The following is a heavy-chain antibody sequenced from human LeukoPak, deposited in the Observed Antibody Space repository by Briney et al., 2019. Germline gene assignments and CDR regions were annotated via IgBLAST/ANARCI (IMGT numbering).Heavy chain of an antibody. CDR3: ARYRNCGSDCYDAFDI. V-gene: IGHV4-38-2*02. Sequence: SETLSLTCTVSGYPISSGYYWGWIRRPPGKGLEWIGGIYHRGSTYYNPSLKSRVTISVDTSKNQFSLKLNSVTAADTAVYYCARYRNCGSDCYDAFDIWGQGTMVTVSS. CDR1: GYPISSGYY. D-gene: IGHD2-21*02. J-gene: IGHJ3*02. CDR2: IYHRGST.